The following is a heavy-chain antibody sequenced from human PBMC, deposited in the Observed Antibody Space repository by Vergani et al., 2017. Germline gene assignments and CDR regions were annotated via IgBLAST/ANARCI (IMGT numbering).Heavy chain of an antibody. CDR1: GGSFSGYY. CDR2: INNSGST. Sequence: QVQLQQWGAGLLKPSETLSLTCAVYGGSFSGYYWSWIRQPPGKGLEWIGEINNSGSTKYNPSLKSRVTISVDTSKNQFSQKLSSVTAADTAVYYCASGYSYGYYYYYGMDVWGQGTTVTVSS. CDR3: ASGYSYGYYYYYGMDV. D-gene: IGHD5-18*01. V-gene: IGHV4-34*01. J-gene: IGHJ6*02.